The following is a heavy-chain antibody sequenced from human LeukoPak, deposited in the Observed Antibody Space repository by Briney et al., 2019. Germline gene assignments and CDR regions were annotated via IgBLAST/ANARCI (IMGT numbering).Heavy chain of an antibody. Sequence: GWSLRLSCAASGFTFSSYAMSWVRQAPGKGLEWVSAISGSGGSTYYADSVKGRFTISRDNSKNTLYLQMNSLRAEDTVVYYCAKTSPLLEWLSYFDYWGQGTLVTVSS. CDR2: ISGSGGST. D-gene: IGHD3-3*01. CDR1: GFTFSSYA. J-gene: IGHJ4*02. CDR3: AKTSPLLEWLSYFDY. V-gene: IGHV3-23*01.